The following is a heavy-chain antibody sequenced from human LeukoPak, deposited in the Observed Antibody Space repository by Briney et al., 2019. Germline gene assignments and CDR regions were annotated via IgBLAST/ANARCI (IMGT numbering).Heavy chain of an antibody. CDR3: ARTTRGAGAYYFDY. J-gene: IGHJ4*02. CDR2: IDWDDDK. D-gene: IGHD3-10*01. Sequence: SGPALVKPTQTLTLTCTYSGFSLITREECVSWVRQPPGKALEWLALIDWDDDKCYSASLKTRLTISKDSSKNQVILTVTNLDPVDTATYYCARTTRGAGAYYFDYWGQGILVTVSS. CDR1: GFSLITREEC. V-gene: IGHV2-70*18.